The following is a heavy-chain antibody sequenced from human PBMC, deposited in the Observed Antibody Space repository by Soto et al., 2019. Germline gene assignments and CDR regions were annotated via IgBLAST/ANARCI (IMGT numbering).Heavy chain of an antibody. V-gene: IGHV1-18*01. CDR1: GYTFTNTA. J-gene: IGHJ6*02. CDR3: ARDQGDIVLVPAAEIAAGDYYYYGMDV. Sequence: ASAKPSCKDPGYTFTNTAISWARQAPDQGLEWLGWINTDNGNTNYAQHLQGRVTLTRDNSKNTLYLQMNSLRAEDTAVYYCARDQGDIVLVPAAEIAAGDYYYYGMDVWGQGTTVTVSS. D-gene: IGHD2-2*01. CDR2: INTDNGNT.